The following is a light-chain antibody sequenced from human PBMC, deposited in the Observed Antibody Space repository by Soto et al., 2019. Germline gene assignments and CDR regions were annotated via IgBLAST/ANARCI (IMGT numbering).Light chain of an antibody. V-gene: IGKV1-5*03. Sequence: DIQMTQSPSTLSASVGDRVIITCRASQSISSWLAWYQQKPGKAPKVLIYKASSLESGVPSRFSGSGSGTEFTLTISSLQPDDFATYYCHQYNSYWWTFGQGTKVEIK. J-gene: IGKJ1*01. CDR1: QSISSW. CDR3: HQYNSYWWT. CDR2: KAS.